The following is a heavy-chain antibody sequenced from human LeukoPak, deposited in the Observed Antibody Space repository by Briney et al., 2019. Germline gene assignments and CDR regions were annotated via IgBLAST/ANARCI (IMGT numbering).Heavy chain of an antibody. V-gene: IGHV3-48*01. Sequence: QPGGSLRLSCAASGFAFSSYSMNWVRQAPGKGLEWVSYITSSSSTIYYADSVKGRFTISRDNAKNSLYLQMNSLRAEDTAVYYCAKFYGDLPANFDYWGQGTLVTVSS. CDR2: ITSSSSTI. CDR1: GFAFSSYS. J-gene: IGHJ4*02. D-gene: IGHD4-17*01. CDR3: AKFYGDLPANFDY.